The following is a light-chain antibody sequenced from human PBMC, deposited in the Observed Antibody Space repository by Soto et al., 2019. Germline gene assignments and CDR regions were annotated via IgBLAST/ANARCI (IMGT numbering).Light chain of an antibody. Sequence: QSVLTQPPSVSAAPRQRVTISCSGSSSNIGNNAVNWYQQLPGKAPKLLIYYDDLVPSGVSDRFSGSRSGTSASLAIRGRQSEDEADYYCSAWDDSVKGPVFGGGTKLTVL. J-gene: IGLJ2*01. V-gene: IGLV1-36*01. CDR3: SAWDDSVKGPV. CDR2: YDD. CDR1: SSNIGNNA.